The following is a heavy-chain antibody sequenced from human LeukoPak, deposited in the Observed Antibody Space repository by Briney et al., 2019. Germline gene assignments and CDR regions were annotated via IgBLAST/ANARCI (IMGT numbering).Heavy chain of an antibody. CDR1: GFTFSSYD. D-gene: IGHD4-17*01. J-gene: IGHJ3*02. CDR3: AGGKGDYVHAFDI. CDR2: IGTAGDT. V-gene: IGHV3-13*04. Sequence: GGSLRLSCAASGFTFSSYDMHWVRQATGKGLEWVSGIGTAGDTYYPGSVKGRFTISRENPKNSLYLQMNSLRAGDTAVYYCAGGKGDYVHAFDIWGQGTILTVSS.